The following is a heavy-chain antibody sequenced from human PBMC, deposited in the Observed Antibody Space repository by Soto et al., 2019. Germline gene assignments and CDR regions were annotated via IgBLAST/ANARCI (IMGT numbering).Heavy chain of an antibody. D-gene: IGHD6-6*01. CDR1: RDSVSSNSAA. J-gene: IGHJ4*02. Sequence: SQTLSRTSPVSRDSVSSNSAAWNWHRQSPSRGLEWLGRTYYRSKWYSDYAGSVKSRITINADTSKNQFSLHLNSVTPQDTAVYYCARGPSPLAYWGRGTVVTVSS. V-gene: IGHV6-1*01. CDR2: TYYRSKWYS. CDR3: ARGPSPLAY.